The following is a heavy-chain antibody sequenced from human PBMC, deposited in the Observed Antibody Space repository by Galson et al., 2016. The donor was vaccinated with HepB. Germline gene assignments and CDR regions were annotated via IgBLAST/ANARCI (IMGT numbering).Heavy chain of an antibody. D-gene: IGHD2-15*01. CDR3: SKDLGTLGVVAAPEY. V-gene: IGHV3-23*01. J-gene: IGHJ4*02. CDR2: IDGGGHMP. Sequence: SLRLSCAASGFTFSNHAMTWVRQAPGKGLEWVSVIDGGGHMPHYTGSVKGRFIISRDNSQNTLYLQMSGMRVDDTAVYYCSKDLGTLGVVAAPEYCGQGTPVTVSS. CDR1: GFTFSNHA.